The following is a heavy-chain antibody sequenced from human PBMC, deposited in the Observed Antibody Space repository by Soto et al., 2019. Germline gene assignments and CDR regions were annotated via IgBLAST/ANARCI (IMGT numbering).Heavy chain of an antibody. J-gene: IGHJ3*02. Sequence: SVKVSCKASGGTFSSYAISWVRQAPGQGLEWMGGIIPIFGTANYAQKFQGRVTITADESTSTAYMELSSLRSEDTAVYYCAREFEYSSSSYAFDIWGQGTMVTVSS. CDR1: GGTFSSYA. V-gene: IGHV1-69*13. CDR3: AREFEYSSSSYAFDI. CDR2: IIPIFGTA. D-gene: IGHD6-6*01.